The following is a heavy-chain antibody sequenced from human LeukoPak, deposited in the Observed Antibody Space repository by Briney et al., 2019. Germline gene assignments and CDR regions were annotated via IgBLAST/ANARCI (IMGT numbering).Heavy chain of an antibody. CDR2: INPNSGGT. D-gene: IGHD2-2*01. V-gene: IGHV1-2*02. J-gene: IGHJ3*02. Sequence: GASVKVSCKASGYTFTVYYMHWGRQAPGQGLELMGWINPNSGGTNYAQKFQGRVTMTRDTSISTACMELSRLRSDDTAVYYCARDSGIVVVPAVDAFDIWGQGTMVTVSS. CDR1: GYTFTVYY. CDR3: ARDSGIVVVPAVDAFDI.